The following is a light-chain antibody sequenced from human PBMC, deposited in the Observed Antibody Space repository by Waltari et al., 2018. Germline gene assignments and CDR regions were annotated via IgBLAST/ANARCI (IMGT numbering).Light chain of an antibody. CDR2: WAS. J-gene: IGKJ1*01. V-gene: IGKV4-1*01. CDR1: QSVLHSSNNKNY. Sequence: DIVMTQSPDSLAVSLGERAHINCKSSQSVLHSSNNKNYLAWYQQKPGQPPKLLIYWASTRESGVPDRFSGSGSGTDFTLTISSLQAEDVAVYYCQQYYSTCQFGQGTKVEIK. CDR3: QQYYSTCQ.